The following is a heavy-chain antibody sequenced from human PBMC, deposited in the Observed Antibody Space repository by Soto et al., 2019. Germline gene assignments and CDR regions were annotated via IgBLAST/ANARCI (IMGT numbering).Heavy chain of an antibody. Sequence: GGSLRLSCAASGFTVGSNYMSWVRQAPGKGQEWVSFIYSGGSTYYADSVKGRFTISRDNSKNTLYLQMRSLRADDTAVYHCSTGMDNAKIHRWAQGTPVTVSS. CDR2: IYSGGST. CDR1: GFTVGSNY. J-gene: IGHJ1*01. D-gene: IGHD1-1*01. V-gene: IGHV3-53*01. CDR3: STGMDNAKIHR.